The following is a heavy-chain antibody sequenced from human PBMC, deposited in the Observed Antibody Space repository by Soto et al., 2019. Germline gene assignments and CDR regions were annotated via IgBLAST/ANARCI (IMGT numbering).Heavy chain of an antibody. CDR3: AILQLLVGGYYYGLDV. Sequence: QVQLVESGGGVVQPGRSLRLSCAASGFTFSSYGMHWVRQAPGKGLEWVAVIWYDRSNKYYADSVKGRFTISRDNSKNTLYLQMNSLRAEDTAVYYCAILQLLVGGYYYGLDVWGQGTTVTVS. V-gene: IGHV3-33*01. CDR2: IWYDRSNK. CDR1: GFTFSSYG. J-gene: IGHJ6*02. D-gene: IGHD6-19*01.